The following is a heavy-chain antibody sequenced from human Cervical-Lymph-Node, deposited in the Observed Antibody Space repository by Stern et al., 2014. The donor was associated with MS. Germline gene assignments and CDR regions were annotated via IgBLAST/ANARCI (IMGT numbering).Heavy chain of an antibody. CDR1: GFTFNTYS. D-gene: IGHD6-19*01. V-gene: IGHV3-21*01. CDR2: ISSSSSYI. Sequence: EVQLEESGGGLVKPGGSLRLSCAASGFTFNTYSMNWVRQAPGKGLEWVSSISSSSSYIYYADAVKGRFTISRDNAKNSLYLRMKSLRVEDTAVYYCARDPGSGWYEDAFDIWGQGTMVTVSS. CDR3: ARDPGSGWYEDAFDI. J-gene: IGHJ3*02.